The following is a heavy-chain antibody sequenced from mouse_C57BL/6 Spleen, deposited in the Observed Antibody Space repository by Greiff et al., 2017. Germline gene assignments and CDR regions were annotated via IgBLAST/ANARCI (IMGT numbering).Heavy chain of an antibody. CDR3: ARSYGNYDYYAMDY. Sequence: QVQLQQPGAELVRPGTSVKLSCKASGYTFTSYWMHWVKQRPGQGLEWIGVIDPSDSYTNYNPKFKGKATLTVDTSSSTAYMQLSSLTSEDSAVYYCARSYGNYDYYAMDYWGQGTSVTVSS. CDR2: IDPSDSYT. J-gene: IGHJ4*01. D-gene: IGHD2-1*01. CDR1: GYTFTSYW. V-gene: IGHV1-59*01.